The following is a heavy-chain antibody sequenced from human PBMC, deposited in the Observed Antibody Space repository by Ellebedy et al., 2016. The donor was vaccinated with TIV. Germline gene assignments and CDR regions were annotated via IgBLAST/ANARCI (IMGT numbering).Heavy chain of an antibody. CDR1: GFSFSNYA. V-gene: IGHV3-30*18. Sequence: GGSLRLXXAASGFSFSNYAMQWIRQAPGKGLEWVAYISYDGNTKYFADAVKGRFTISRDNSKNTLYLQMNSLRVEDAAVYYCAKDLLTYSYGSNLDHWGQGTLVTVAS. D-gene: IGHD5-18*01. J-gene: IGHJ4*02. CDR2: ISYDGNTK. CDR3: AKDLLTYSYGSNLDH.